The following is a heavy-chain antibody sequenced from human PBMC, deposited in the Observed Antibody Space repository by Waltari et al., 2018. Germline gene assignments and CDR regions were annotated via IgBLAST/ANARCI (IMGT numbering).Heavy chain of an antibody. D-gene: IGHD3-10*01. CDR3: ARTGGFGELLSSFDY. CDR1: GGSFSGYY. V-gene: IGHV4-34*01. J-gene: IGHJ4*02. Sequence: QVQLQQWGAGLLKPSETLSLTCAVYGGSFSGYYWSWIRQPPGKGLEWIGEINHSGSTNYNRALKRRVTISVDTSKNQFSLKLSSVTAADTAVYYCARTGGFGELLSSFDYWGQGTLVTVSS. CDR2: INHSGST.